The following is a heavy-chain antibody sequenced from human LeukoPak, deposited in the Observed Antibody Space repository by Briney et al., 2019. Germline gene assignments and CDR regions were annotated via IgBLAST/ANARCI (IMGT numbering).Heavy chain of an antibody. V-gene: IGHV1-69*02. CDR1: GGTFSSYT. Sequence: GASVKVSCKASGGTFSSYTISWVRQAPGQGLEWMGRIIPILGIANYAQKFQGRVTITADKSTSTAYMELSSLRSEDTAVYHCAILPMTTSISGGYWGQGTLVTVSS. J-gene: IGHJ4*02. CDR2: IIPILGIA. CDR3: AILPMTTSISGGY. D-gene: IGHD4-11*01.